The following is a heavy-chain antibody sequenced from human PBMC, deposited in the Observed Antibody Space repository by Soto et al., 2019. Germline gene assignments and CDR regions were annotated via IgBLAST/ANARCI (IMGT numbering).Heavy chain of an antibody. D-gene: IGHD2-8*01. CDR1: GGSISSSSYY. Sequence: PSETLSLTCTVSGGSISSSSYYWGWIRQPPGKGLEWIGSIYYSGSTYYNPSLKSRVTISVDTSKNQFSLKLSSVTAADTAVYYFAKHVTPGARGVFDIGAQGTVVPVS. CDR3: AKHVTPGARGVFDI. J-gene: IGHJ3*02. CDR2: IYYSGST. V-gene: IGHV4-39*01.